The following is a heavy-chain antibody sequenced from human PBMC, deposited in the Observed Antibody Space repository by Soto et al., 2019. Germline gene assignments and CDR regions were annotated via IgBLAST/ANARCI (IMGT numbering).Heavy chain of an antibody. Sequence: SETLSLTCTVSGGSSSSYYWSWIRQPPGKGLEWIGYIYYSGSTNYNPSLKSRVTISVDTSKNQFSLKLSSVTAADTAVYYCARYQITSNWFDPWGQGTLVTVSS. V-gene: IGHV4-59*01. CDR3: ARYQITSNWFDP. CDR1: GGSSSSYY. CDR2: IYYSGST. J-gene: IGHJ5*02.